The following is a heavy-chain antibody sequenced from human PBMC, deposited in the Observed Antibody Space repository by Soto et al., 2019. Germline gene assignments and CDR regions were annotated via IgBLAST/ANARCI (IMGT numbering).Heavy chain of an antibody. CDR2: TNNNGGRT. D-gene: IGHD4-17*01. CDR1: GFTFSSYA. J-gene: IGHJ4*02. Sequence: PGGSLRLSCAASGFTFSSYAMTWVRQAPGKGLEWVSVTNNNGGRTHYADSVKGRFTISRDNSKNTLYLQMNSLRAEDTAVYYCASEARTTPAYWGQGTLVTVSS. V-gene: IGHV3-23*01. CDR3: ASEARTTPAY.